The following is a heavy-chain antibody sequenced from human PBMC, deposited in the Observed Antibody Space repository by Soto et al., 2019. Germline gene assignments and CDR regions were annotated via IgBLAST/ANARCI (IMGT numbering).Heavy chain of an antibody. Sequence: PVGSLRLSCAASGFTFSGYEMNWVRQAPGKGLEWVSYISSRGTTIYYADSVKDRFTISRDNAKNSLYLQMSSLRAEDTAVYYCARDVSYSSSSDAFDIWGQGTMVTVS. CDR1: GFTFSGYE. V-gene: IGHV3-48*03. CDR2: ISSRGTTI. J-gene: IGHJ3*02. D-gene: IGHD6-6*01. CDR3: ARDVSYSSSSDAFDI.